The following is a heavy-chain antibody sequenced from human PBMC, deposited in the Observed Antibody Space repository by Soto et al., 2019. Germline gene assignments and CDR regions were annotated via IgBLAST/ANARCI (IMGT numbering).Heavy chain of an antibody. CDR2: INAGNGNT. CDR1: GYTFTNYA. V-gene: IGHV1-3*01. D-gene: IGHD1-20*01. Sequence: QVQLVQSGAEVKKPGASVKVSCRASGYTFTNYAMHWVRQAPGQRIEWMGWINAGNGNTKYSQKFQARVTITRDTSASTAYMELGSLRSEDTAVYYCAREPNWNDVVDAFDIWGQGTMVTVSS. J-gene: IGHJ3*02. CDR3: AREPNWNDVVDAFDI.